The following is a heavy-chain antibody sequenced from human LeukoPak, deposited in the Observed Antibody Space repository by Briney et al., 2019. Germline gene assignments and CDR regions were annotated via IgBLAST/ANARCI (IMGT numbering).Heavy chain of an antibody. D-gene: IGHD2-15*01. CDR2: ISYDGSNK. CDR3: AKDTAAFVVVVAATPDY. J-gene: IGHJ4*02. CDR1: GFTFRSYA. V-gene: IGHV3-30*04. Sequence: PGRSLRLSCAASGFTFRSYAIHWVRQAPGKGREWVAVISYDGSNKYYADCVKGRFTISRDNSKNTLYLQMNSLRAEDTAVYYCAKDTAAFVVVVAATPDYWGQGTLVTVSS.